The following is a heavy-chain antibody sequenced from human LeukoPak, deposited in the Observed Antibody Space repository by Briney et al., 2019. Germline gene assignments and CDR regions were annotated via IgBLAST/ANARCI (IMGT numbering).Heavy chain of an antibody. D-gene: IGHD6-6*01. Sequence: GGSLRLSCAASGFTFSSYWMHWVRQAPGKGLVWVSRINSDGSSTSYADSVKGRFTISRDNAKTTLYLQMNSLRAEDTAVYYCARDQGQLGGWFDPWGQGTLVTVSS. V-gene: IGHV3-74*01. J-gene: IGHJ5*02. CDR1: GFTFSSYW. CDR2: INSDGSST. CDR3: ARDQGQLGGWFDP.